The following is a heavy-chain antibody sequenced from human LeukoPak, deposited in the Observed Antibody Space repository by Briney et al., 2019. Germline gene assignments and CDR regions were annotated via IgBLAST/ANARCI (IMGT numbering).Heavy chain of an antibody. CDR2: IIPILGIA. CDR1: GGTFSSYA. J-gene: IGHJ5*02. CDR3: AREGGQQRGYSGYDASFDH. D-gene: IGHD5-12*01. V-gene: IGHV1-69*04. Sequence: SVKVSCKASGGTFSSYAISWVRQAPGQGLEWMGRIIPILGIANYAQKFQGRVTITADKSTSTAYMELSSLRSEDTAVYYCAREGGQQRGYSGYDASFDHWGQGTLVTVSS.